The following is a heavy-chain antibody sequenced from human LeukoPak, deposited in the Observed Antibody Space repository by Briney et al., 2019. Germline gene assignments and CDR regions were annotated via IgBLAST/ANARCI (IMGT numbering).Heavy chain of an antibody. CDR1: RYTLASYQ. Sequence: ASLKLYWKTSRYTLASYQMNCVRHASAQGLEWNGCMNPNRGNLNVAQQCQGRVIMTRNTSISTAYMELSSLTADDTAVYYCASHRWYTDLSMIDYWGQGTLVTVSS. J-gene: IGHJ4*02. V-gene: IGHV1-8*01. CDR2: MNPNRGNL. D-gene: IGHD4-23*01. CDR3: ASHRWYTDLSMIDY.